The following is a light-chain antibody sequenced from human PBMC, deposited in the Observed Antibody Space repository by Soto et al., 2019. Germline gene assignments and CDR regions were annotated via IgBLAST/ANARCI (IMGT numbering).Light chain of an antibody. V-gene: IGLV2-8*01. J-gene: IGLJ2*01. CDR3: SSYAGSNNVA. CDR1: SSDVGGYNY. Sequence: QSALTQPPSASGSPGQSVTISCTGTSSDVGGYNYVSWYQQHPGKAPKLMIYEVSKRPSGVPDRFSGSKSGNTASLTVSGLQAEDEADYYWSSYAGSNNVAFGGGTKVTVL. CDR2: EVS.